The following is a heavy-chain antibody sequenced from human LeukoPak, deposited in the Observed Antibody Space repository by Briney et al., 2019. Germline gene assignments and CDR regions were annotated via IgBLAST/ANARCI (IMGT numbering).Heavy chain of an antibody. V-gene: IGHV3-30-3*01. D-gene: IGHD5-24*01. Sequence: GRSLRLSCAASGFTFSNFGMYWVRQAPGKGLEWVAVISYDGSNKYPADSVKGRFTISRDNSKNTLYLQMNSLRLEDTALYYCARDKYGYNTPIDYWGQGTLVTVSS. J-gene: IGHJ4*02. CDR3: ARDKYGYNTPIDY. CDR1: GFTFSNFG. CDR2: ISYDGSNK.